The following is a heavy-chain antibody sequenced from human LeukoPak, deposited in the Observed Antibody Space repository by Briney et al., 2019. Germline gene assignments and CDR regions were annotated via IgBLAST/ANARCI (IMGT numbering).Heavy chain of an antibody. CDR1: GFTFSSYA. J-gene: IGHJ4*02. Sequence: GGSLRLSCAASGFTFSSYAMTWVRQAPGKGLEWVSAISGRGDKTYYADSVKGRFTISRDNSKNTLYLQMNSLRAEDTAVYYCAKGPFYDSSGYPETFDYWGQGTLVTVSS. CDR3: AKGPFYDSSGYPETFDY. D-gene: IGHD3-22*01. CDR2: ISGRGDKT. V-gene: IGHV3-23*01.